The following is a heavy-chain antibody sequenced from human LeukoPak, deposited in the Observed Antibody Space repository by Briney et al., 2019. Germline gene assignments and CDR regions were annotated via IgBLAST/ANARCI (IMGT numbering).Heavy chain of an antibody. J-gene: IGHJ4*02. CDR3: ARVPYYYYDSSGYYQYYFDY. CDR1: GDSVSSNSAA. D-gene: IGHD3-22*01. Sequence: SPTLSLTCAISGDSVSSNSAAWNWIRQSPSRGLEWLGRTYYRSKWYNDYAVSVKSRITINPDTSKNQFSLQLNSVTPEDTAVYYCARVPYYYYDSSGYYQYYFDYWGQGTLVTVSS. CDR2: TYYRSKWYN. V-gene: IGHV6-1*01.